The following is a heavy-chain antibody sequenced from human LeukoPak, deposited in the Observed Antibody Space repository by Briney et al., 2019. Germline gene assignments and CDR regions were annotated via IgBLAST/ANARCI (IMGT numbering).Heavy chain of an antibody. J-gene: IGHJ4*02. CDR3: AKGGSSWSEFDY. D-gene: IGHD6-13*01. Sequence: GGTLRLSCAASGFTFSSYAMSWVRQAPGKGLEWVSGISASGGLTYYADSVKGRFTISRDNSKNTLHLQMNSLRDDDTAVYYCAKGGSSWSEFDYWGQGTLVTVSS. V-gene: IGHV3-23*01. CDR1: GFTFSSYA. CDR2: ISASGGLT.